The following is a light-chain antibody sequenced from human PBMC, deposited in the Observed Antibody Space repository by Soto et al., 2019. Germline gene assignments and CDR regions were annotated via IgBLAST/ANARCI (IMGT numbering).Light chain of an antibody. CDR1: QSLLQSNGYNY. Sequence: DIVMTQSPLSLPVTPGEPASISCRSSQSLLQSNGYNYLDWYLQKPGQSPQLLIYLGSNRASGVPDRLSGSVSGTDFTLKISSVEAEDVGVYFCMQDLQTITFGQGTRLEIK. CDR2: LGS. V-gene: IGKV2-28*01. CDR3: MQDLQTIT. J-gene: IGKJ5*01.